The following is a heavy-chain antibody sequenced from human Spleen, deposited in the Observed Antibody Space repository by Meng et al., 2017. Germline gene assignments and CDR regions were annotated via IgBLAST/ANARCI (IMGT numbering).Heavy chain of an antibody. Sequence: ASVKVSCKSSGYTFTSYGISWVRQAPGQGLEWMGWISAYNGNTNYAQKLQGRVTMTTDTSTSTDYMELRSLRSDDTAVYYCPRIKDGHDIDAFDIWGQGTMVTVSS. CDR3: PRIKDGHDIDAFDI. CDR2: ISAYNGNT. V-gene: IGHV1-18*01. CDR1: GYTFTSYG. D-gene: IGHD5-12*01. J-gene: IGHJ3*02.